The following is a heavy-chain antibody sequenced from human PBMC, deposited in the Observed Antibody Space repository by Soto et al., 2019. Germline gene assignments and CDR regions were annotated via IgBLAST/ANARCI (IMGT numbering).Heavy chain of an antibody. CDR1: GGTFSSYT. D-gene: IGHD4-4*01. Sequence: QVQLVQSGAEVKKPGSSVKVSCKASGGTFSSYTISWVRQAPGQGLEWMGMIIPILGIANYAQKFQGRVTITADKSTSTAYMELSSLRPEDTAVYYCAREETTVTTCYYYYYYMDVWGKGTTVTVSS. V-gene: IGHV1-69*08. J-gene: IGHJ6*03. CDR3: AREETTVTTCYYYYYYMDV. CDR2: IIPILGIA.